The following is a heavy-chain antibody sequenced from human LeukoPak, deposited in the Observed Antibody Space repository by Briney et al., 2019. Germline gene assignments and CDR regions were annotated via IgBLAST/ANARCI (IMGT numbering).Heavy chain of an antibody. CDR1: GFTFDDYA. CDR3: AKDNIHCSSTSCYSGYYAMDV. J-gene: IGHJ6*04. D-gene: IGHD2-2*01. V-gene: IGHV3-30*18. CDR2: ISYDGSNK. Sequence: GRSLRLSCAASGFTFDDYAMHWVRQAPGKGLEWVTFISYDGSNKYYVDSVKGRFTISRDNSKSMLYLQMDSLRAEDTAVYYCAKDNIHCSSTSCYSGYYAMDVWGKGTTVTVSS.